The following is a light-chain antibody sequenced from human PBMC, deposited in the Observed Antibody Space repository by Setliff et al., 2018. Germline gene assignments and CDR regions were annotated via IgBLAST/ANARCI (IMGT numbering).Light chain of an antibody. CDR3: YSYTASTSDV. J-gene: IGLJ1*01. V-gene: IGLV2-14*01. Sequence: ALAQPASVSGSPGQSITISCSGTTSDIGTYNYVSWYQQYPGKAPKLVIDDVSNRPSGVSNRFSGSKSGNTASLTISGLQAEDEADYYCYSYTASTSDVFGTGTKVTVL. CDR2: DVS. CDR1: TSDIGTYNY.